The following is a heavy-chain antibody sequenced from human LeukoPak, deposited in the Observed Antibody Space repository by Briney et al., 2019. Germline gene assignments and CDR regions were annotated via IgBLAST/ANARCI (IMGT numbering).Heavy chain of an antibody. D-gene: IGHD2-15*01. Sequence: GGSLRLSCAVSGFTFSSYAMLWVRQAPGKGLEYVLAISSNGGSTYYANSVKGRFTISRDNSKNTLYLQMGSLRAEDMAVYYCARDQGSPGYCSGGSCPIGYWGQGTLVTVSS. V-gene: IGHV3-64*01. CDR2: ISSNGGST. CDR1: GFTFSSYA. J-gene: IGHJ4*02. CDR3: ARDQGSPGYCSGGSCPIGY.